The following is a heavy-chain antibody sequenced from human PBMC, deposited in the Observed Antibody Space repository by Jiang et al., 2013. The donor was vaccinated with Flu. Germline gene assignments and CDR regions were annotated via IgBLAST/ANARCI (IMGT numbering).Heavy chain of an antibody. CDR1: GFTFSSYW. J-gene: IGHJ4*02. V-gene: IGHV3-7*01. D-gene: IGHD6-6*01. CDR3: ARGGGSRSSSF. CDR2: IKQDGSEK. Sequence: PGGSLRLSCAASGFTFSSYWMSWVRQAPGKGLEWVANIKQDGSEKYYVDSVKGRFTVSRDNAKNSLYLQMNSLRAEDTAVYYCARGGGSRSSSFWGQGTLVTVSS.